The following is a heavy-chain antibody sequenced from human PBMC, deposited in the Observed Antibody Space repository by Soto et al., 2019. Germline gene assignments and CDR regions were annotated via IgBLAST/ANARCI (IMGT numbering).Heavy chain of an antibody. V-gene: IGHV1-8*01. CDR2: MNPNSGNT. Sequence: QVQLVQSGAEVKKPGASVKVSCKASGYTFTSYVINWVRQATGQGLEWMGWMNPNSGNTGYAQKFQGRVSMTRNTSISTAYMELSSLRSEDTAVYDCAIKSTWIQPRWGQGTLVTVSS. J-gene: IGHJ4*02. CDR1: GYTFTSYV. D-gene: IGHD5-18*01. CDR3: AIKSTWIQPR.